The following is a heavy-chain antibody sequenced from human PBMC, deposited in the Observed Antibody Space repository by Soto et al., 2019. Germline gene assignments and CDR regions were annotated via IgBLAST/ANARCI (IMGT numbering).Heavy chain of an antibody. CDR1: GFTFNTYA. J-gene: IGHJ4*02. Sequence: QVQLVESGGGVVQPGRSLRLSCAASGFTFNTYAMHWVRQAPGKGLEWVAVISYDGSNKYYADSVKGRFTISRDNSKNMRDLQMNSLRVEDTAGDYCASDRYMEATLIDYWGQGTLVTVSS. CDR3: ASDRYMEATLIDY. CDR2: ISYDGSNK. D-gene: IGHD5-12*01. V-gene: IGHV3-30-3*01.